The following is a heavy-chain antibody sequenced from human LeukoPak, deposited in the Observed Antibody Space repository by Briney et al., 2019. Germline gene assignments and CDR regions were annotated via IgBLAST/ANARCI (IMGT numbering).Heavy chain of an antibody. D-gene: IGHD3-3*01. Sequence: SQTLSLTCTVSGGSISSGGYYWSWIRQPPGKGLEWIGYIYHSGSTYYNPSLKSRVTISVDRSKNQFSLKLSSVTAADTAVYYCARAPTIFAGMDVWGQGTTVTVSS. CDR3: ARAPTIFAGMDV. J-gene: IGHJ6*02. CDR2: IYHSGST. CDR1: GGSISSGGYY. V-gene: IGHV4-30-2*01.